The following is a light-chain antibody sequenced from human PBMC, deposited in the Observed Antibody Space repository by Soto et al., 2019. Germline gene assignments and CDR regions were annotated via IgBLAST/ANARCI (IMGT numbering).Light chain of an antibody. CDR3: NSYTRADTYV. V-gene: IGLV2-14*01. CDR1: SNDVGGYNR. Sequence: QSALTQPASVSGSPGQSIAISCTGTSNDVGGYNRVSWYQQHPGKAPRLLIYEVNNRPSGVSSRFSASKSGKTASLTISGLQAEDEADYYCNSYTRADTYVFGTGTKLTVL. J-gene: IGLJ1*01. CDR2: EVN.